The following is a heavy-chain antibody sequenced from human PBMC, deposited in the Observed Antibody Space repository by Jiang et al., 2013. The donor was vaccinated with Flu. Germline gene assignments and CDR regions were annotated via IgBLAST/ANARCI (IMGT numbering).Heavy chain of an antibody. Sequence: QLLESGGGLVQPGGSLRLSCAASGFTFSSYSMNWVRQAPGKGLEWVSYISSSSSTIYYADSVKGRFTISRNNAKNSLYLQMNSLRAEDTAVYYCARDQSTTPYYYGMDVWGQGTTVTVSS. V-gene: IGHV3-48*01. J-gene: IGHJ6*02. CDR2: ISSSSSTI. CDR3: ARDQSTTPYYYGMDV. CDR1: GFTFSSYS. D-gene: IGHD4-17*01.